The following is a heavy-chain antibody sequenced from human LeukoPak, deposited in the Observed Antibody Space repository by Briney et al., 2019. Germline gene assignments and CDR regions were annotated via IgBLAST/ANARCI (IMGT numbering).Heavy chain of an antibody. J-gene: IGHJ6*03. CDR2: IYYSGST. V-gene: IGHV4-59*01. CDR3: ARAGGYYYYYYMDV. Sequence: SETLSLTCTVSGGSISSYYWSWIRQPPGKGLEWIGYIYYSGSTNYNPSLKSRVTISADTSKNQFSLKLSSVTAADTAVYYCARAGGYYYYYYMDVWGKGTTVTVSS. CDR1: GGSISSYY.